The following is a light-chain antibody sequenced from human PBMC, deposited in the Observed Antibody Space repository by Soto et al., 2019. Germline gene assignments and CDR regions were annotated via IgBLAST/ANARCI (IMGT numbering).Light chain of an antibody. CDR3: SSHAGIINVV. J-gene: IGLJ3*02. CDR1: SSDVGGYNY. V-gene: IGLV2-8*01. CDR2: EVT. Sequence: QSVLTQPPSASGSPGQSVTISCTGTSSDVGGYNYVSWYQQHPGKAPKLIIYEVTKRPSGVPDRFSGSKSVNTASLTVSGLLAEDEDDYYCSSHAGIINVVFGGGTKLTVL.